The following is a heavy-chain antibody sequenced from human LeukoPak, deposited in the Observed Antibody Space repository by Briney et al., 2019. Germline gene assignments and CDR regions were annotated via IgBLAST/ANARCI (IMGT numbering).Heavy chain of an antibody. CDR2: IYYSGST. V-gene: IGHV4-39*07. D-gene: IGHD3-16*01. Sequence: PSETLSLTCIVSGGSISSNSYYWGWIRQPPGKGLEWIGIIYYSGSTNYNPSLKSRVTISVDTSKNQFSLKLSSVTAADTAVYYCARGLGELDYWGQGTLVTVSS. J-gene: IGHJ4*02. CDR3: ARGLGELDY. CDR1: GGSISSNSYY.